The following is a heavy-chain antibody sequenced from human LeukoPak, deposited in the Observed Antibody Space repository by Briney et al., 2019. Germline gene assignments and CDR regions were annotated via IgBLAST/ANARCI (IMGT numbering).Heavy chain of an antibody. Sequence: PGGSLRLSCAASEFTFSHHWMTWVRQAPGKGLELVANIKQDGSETYYVDSVKGRFTISRDNAKNSLDMQMNSLRVEDTAVYYCARDTITMIVVATFYFDYWGQGTLVTVSS. CDR3: ARDTITMIVVATFYFDY. CDR1: EFTFSHHW. J-gene: IGHJ4*02. D-gene: IGHD3-22*01. CDR2: IKQDGSET. V-gene: IGHV3-7*01.